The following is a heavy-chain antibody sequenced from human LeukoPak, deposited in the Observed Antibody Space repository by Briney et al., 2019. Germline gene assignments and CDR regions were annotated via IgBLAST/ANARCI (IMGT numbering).Heavy chain of an antibody. J-gene: IGHJ4*02. Sequence: GGSLRLSCAASGFTFSNAWMSWVRQAPGKGLEWVGRIKSKTDGGTTDYAAPVKGRLTISRDDSKNTLYLQMNSLKTEDTAVYYCTTVDTMVRGVSPFWGQGTLVTVSS. CDR1: GFTFSNAW. CDR3: TTVDTMVRGVSPF. CDR2: IKSKTDGGTT. V-gene: IGHV3-15*01. D-gene: IGHD3-10*01.